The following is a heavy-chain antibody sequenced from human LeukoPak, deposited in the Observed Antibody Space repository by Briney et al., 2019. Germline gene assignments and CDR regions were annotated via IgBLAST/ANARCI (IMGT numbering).Heavy chain of an antibody. CDR2: IIQDGSEK. V-gene: IGHV3-7*04. D-gene: IGHD4-17*01. CDR3: ARGATVTTWNAFDI. Sequence: GGSLRLSCAASGFTFSSYWMTWVRQAPGKGLEWVANIIQDGSEKNYVDSVKGRFTISRDNAKNSLYLQMSSLRAEDTAVYYCARGATVTTWNAFDIWGQGTMVTVSS. CDR1: GFTFSSYW. J-gene: IGHJ3*02.